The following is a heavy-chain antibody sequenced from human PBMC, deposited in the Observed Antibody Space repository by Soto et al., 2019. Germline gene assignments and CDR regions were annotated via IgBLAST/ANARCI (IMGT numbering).Heavy chain of an antibody. CDR3: ARDFSFGETYNWELGY. CDR1: GFTFSSYA. Sequence: GGALRLSCAASGFTFSSYAMHWVRQAPGKGLEYVSAISSNGGSTYYANSVKGRFTISRDNSKNTLYLQMGSLRAEDMAVYYCARDFSFGETYNWELGYWGQGTLVTVSS. D-gene: IGHD1-1*01. CDR2: ISSNGGST. V-gene: IGHV3-64*01. J-gene: IGHJ4*02.